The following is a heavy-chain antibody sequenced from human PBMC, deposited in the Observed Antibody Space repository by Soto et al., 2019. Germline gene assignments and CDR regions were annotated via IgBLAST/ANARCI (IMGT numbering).Heavy chain of an antibody. D-gene: IGHD3-10*01. Sequence: QLQLQESDPGLVKPSETLSLACTVSGGSISSANYYWGWIRQTPGKGLEWIGTIYHTGNTYHNPSLKSRVTLSVDTSKNQFSLRLSSVTAADTAVYYCARQWVDYYGSGSYYNCFDPWGQGTLVTVSS. J-gene: IGHJ5*02. CDR3: ARQWVDYYGSGSYYNCFDP. CDR1: GGSISSANYY. V-gene: IGHV4-39*01. CDR2: IYHTGNT.